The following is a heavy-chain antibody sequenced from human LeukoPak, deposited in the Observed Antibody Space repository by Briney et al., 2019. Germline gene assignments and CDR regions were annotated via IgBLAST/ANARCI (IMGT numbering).Heavy chain of an antibody. CDR1: GFTFSSYA. Sequence: GGSLRLSCAASGFTFSSYAMHWVRQAPGKGLEWVAVISYDGSNKYYADSVKGRFTISRDNSKNTLYLQMNSLRAEDTAVYYCARELAVAGDDALDIWGQGTMVTVSS. V-gene: IGHV3-30*04. J-gene: IGHJ3*02. CDR2: ISYDGSNK. CDR3: ARELAVAGDDALDI. D-gene: IGHD6-19*01.